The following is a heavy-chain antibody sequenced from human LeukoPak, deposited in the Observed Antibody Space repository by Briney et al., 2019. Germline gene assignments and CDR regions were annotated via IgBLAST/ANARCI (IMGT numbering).Heavy chain of an antibody. Sequence: GGSLRLSCAASGFTFSNYAMSWVRQAPGQGLEWVSGITGSAGSTYYADSVKGRFTISRDNSNNTLYLQMNSLRAEDTAVYYCAKANWNYASPFDYWGQGTLVTVSS. V-gene: IGHV3-23*01. J-gene: IGHJ4*02. CDR2: ITGSAGST. CDR1: GFTFSNYA. CDR3: AKANWNYASPFDY. D-gene: IGHD1-7*01.